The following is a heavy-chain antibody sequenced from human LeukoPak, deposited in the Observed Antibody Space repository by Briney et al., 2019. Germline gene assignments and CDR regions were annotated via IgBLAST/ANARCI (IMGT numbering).Heavy chain of an antibody. CDR1: GGSFSGYY. Sequence: SETLSLTCAVYGGSFSGYYWSWIRQPPAKGLEWIGEINHSGSTNYNPSLKSRVTISVDTSKNQFSLKLSSVTAADTAVYYCARWNYYGSGNFDYWGQGTLVTVS. V-gene: IGHV4-34*01. D-gene: IGHD3-10*01. J-gene: IGHJ4*02. CDR2: INHSGST. CDR3: ARWNYYGSGNFDY.